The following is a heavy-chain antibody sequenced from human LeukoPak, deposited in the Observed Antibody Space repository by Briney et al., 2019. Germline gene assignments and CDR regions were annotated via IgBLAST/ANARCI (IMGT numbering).Heavy chain of an antibody. CDR1: GGSMSTNTCY. CDR2: ICYSGTT. J-gene: IGHJ4*02. D-gene: IGHD2-21*01. Sequence: SETLSLTCTVSGGSMSTNTCYWGWIRQPPGRGLEWIGTICYSGTTYYTYNPSLKSRVTISVDTSKNQFSLKLSSVTAADTAVYYCARVVQKVVDYWGQGTLVTASS. CDR3: ARVVQKVVDY. V-gene: IGHV4-39*07.